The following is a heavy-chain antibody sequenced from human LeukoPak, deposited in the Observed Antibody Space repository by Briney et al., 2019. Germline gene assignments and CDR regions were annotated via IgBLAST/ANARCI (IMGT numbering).Heavy chain of an antibody. V-gene: IGHV4-59*01. D-gene: IGHD1-14*01. Sequence: PSKTLSLTCTVSGGSISPYYWTWTRQSPGKALEWIGYIYYSGRTSYNPSLKSRVTMSVDTSKNQFSLQLSSVTAADTAVYYCARDGNPWNLDVWGRGTLVTVSS. CDR2: IYYSGRT. J-gene: IGHJ2*01. CDR3: ARDGNPWNLDV. CDR1: GGSISPYY.